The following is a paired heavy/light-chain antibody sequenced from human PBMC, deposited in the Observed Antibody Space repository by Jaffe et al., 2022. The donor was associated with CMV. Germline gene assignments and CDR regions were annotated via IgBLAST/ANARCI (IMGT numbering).Heavy chain of an antibody. V-gene: IGHV5-51*01. CDR3: ARHGDGFNGIDY. J-gene: IGHJ4*02. D-gene: IGHD2-8*01. Sequence: EVQLVQSGAEVKKPGESLKISCKGSGFSLTNYWIGWVRQMPGNGLEWMGIIYPGDSATTYSPSFQGQVTISADKSINTAYLQWNSLQASDTAIYYCARHGDGFNGIDYWGQGTLVFVSS. CDR2: IYPGDSAT. CDR1: GFSLTNYW.
Light chain of an antibody. Sequence: QAVVTQESSLTVSPGGTVTLTCGSSPGAVTSGHFPYWFQQKPGQAPRTLIYGERNKRSWTPARFSGSVLGGKAALTLTGAQPEDEAEYYCLLYYSGAWVFGGGTKLTVL. CDR1: PGAVTSGHF. CDR3: LLYYSGAWV. CDR2: GER. J-gene: IGLJ3*02. V-gene: IGLV7-46*01.